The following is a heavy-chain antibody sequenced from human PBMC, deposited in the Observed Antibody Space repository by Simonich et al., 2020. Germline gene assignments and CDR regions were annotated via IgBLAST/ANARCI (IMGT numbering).Heavy chain of an antibody. J-gene: IGHJ6*03. V-gene: IGHV3-7*01. Sequence: EVQLVESGGGLVQPGGSLRLSCAASGFTFSSYWMSWVRQAPGKGLGWVANIKQNGSEKYYVDSVNGRFAISRDNAKNSLYLQMNSLRAEDTAVYYCARDGLGTAYYYYMDVWGKGTTVTVSS. D-gene: IGHD7-27*01. CDR2: IKQNGSEK. CDR3: ARDGLGTAYYYYMDV. CDR1: GFTFSSYW.